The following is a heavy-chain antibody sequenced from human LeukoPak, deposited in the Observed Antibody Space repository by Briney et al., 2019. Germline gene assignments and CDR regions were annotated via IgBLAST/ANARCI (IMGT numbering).Heavy chain of an antibody. V-gene: IGHV4-4*02. CDR3: ARVIVVVPAATQYYYYYMDV. D-gene: IGHD2-2*01. CDR1: GGSISSSNW. J-gene: IGHJ6*03. Sequence: SETLSLTCAVSGGSISSSNWWSWVRQPPGKGLEWIGEIYHSGSTNYNPSLKSRVTISVDKSKNQFSLKLSSVTAADTAVYYCARVIVVVPAATQYYYYYMDVWGKGTTVTASS. CDR2: IYHSGST.